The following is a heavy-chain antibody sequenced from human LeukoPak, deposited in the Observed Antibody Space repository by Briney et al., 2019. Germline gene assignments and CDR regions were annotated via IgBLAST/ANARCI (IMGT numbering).Heavy chain of an antibody. J-gene: IGHJ5*02. CDR2: ISAYNGNT. CDR3: ATELSYGAYRPENWLDP. V-gene: IGHV1-18*01. D-gene: IGHD4-17*01. CDR1: VYTFTSYG. Sequence: ASVKVSCKASVYTFTSYGISWVRQPPGQGLEWMGWISAYNGNTNYAQKLQGRVTMTTDTSTSTAYMELRSLRSDDTAVYYCATELSYGAYRPENWLDPWGQGTLVTVSS.